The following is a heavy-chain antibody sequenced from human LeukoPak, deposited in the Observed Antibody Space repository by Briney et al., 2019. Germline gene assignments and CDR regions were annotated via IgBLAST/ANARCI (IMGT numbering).Heavy chain of an antibody. D-gene: IGHD4-23*01. CDR3: ARDAPTVVTVRTGLFDR. V-gene: IGHV3-30*01. J-gene: IGHJ4*02. CDR1: GFTFSRYA. CDR2: ISYDAKNK. Sequence: PGGSLRLSCAVSGFTFSRYAMHWVRQAPGKGLEWVAVISYDAKNKKYADSVKGRFTISRDNLKNTLFLQMNSLRSEDTAVYYCARDAPTVVTVRTGLFDRWGQGTRVTVFS.